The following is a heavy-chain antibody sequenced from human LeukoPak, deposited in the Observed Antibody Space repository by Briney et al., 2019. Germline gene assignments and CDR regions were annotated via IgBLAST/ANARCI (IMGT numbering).Heavy chain of an antibody. D-gene: IGHD4-11*01. V-gene: IGHV4-4*07. CDR3: ARNGRYSNLPSAAYYYYFMDV. CDR1: GYSINSSYY. Sequence: PSETLSLTCAVSGYSINSSYYWSWIRQPAGKGLEWIGRIYTSGSTNYNPSLKSRVTISVDKSKNQFSLKLSSVTAADTAVYYCARNGRYSNLPSAAYYYYFMDVWGKGTTVTVSS. CDR2: IYTSGST. J-gene: IGHJ6*03.